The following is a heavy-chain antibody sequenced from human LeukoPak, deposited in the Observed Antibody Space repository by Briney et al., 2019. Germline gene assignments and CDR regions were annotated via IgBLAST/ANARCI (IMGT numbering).Heavy chain of an antibody. CDR3: ARADWGQQLGPPDN. V-gene: IGHV4-38-2*02. J-gene: IGHJ4*02. CDR2: IYHSGST. D-gene: IGHD6-13*01. Sequence: SETLSLTCTVSGYSISRGYYWGWIRQPPGKGLEWIGAIYHSGSTYYNPSLKSRVTISVDTSKNRFSLKLTSVTAADTVVYYWARADWGQQLGPPDNWGQGTLVTVSS. CDR1: GYSISRGYY.